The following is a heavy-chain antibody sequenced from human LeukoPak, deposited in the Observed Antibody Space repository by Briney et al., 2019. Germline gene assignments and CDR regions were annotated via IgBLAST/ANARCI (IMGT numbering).Heavy chain of an antibody. CDR3: ARDGIGIDYVRYFDN. V-gene: IGHV1-18*01. CDR2: VSGYNGST. Sequence: ASVKVSCKTSGYTFNTYAISWVRQAPGQGLEWVGWVSGYNGSTNYAQKFQGRVTMTTDTSTSTGYMELRSLRSDDTAIYYCARDGIGIDYVRYFDNWGQGTLVTVSS. CDR1: GYTFNTYA. J-gene: IGHJ4*02. D-gene: IGHD3-10*02.